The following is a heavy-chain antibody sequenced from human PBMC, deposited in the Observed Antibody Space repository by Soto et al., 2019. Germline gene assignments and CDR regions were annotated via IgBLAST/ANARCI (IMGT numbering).Heavy chain of an antibody. V-gene: IGHV4-30-2*01. J-gene: IGHJ4*02. D-gene: IGHD3-10*01. Sequence: PSETLSLTCTVSGGAISSGDYSWSWIRQPPGKGLELIGYVFRSGSTYYSPSLKSRVTISVDGSKNQFSLKLTSVTAADTGVYYCARGSYGAGSDYWGQGTLVTVS. CDR2: VFRSGST. CDR3: ARGSYGAGSDY. CDR1: GGAISSGDYS.